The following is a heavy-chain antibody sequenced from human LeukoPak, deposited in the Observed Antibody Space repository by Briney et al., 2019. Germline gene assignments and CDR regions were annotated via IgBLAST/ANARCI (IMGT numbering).Heavy chain of an antibody. V-gene: IGHV3-53*01. CDR3: ADSFTGVIVVIRHADAFDL. J-gene: IGHJ3*01. CDR2: IYSGETT. Sequence: GGSLRLSCAVSGFNVSDNYMSWVRQAPGKGLEWVSLIYSGETTLYADSVKGRFTISRDISKNTVYLQMDSMRAEDTAVYYCADSFTGVIVVIRHADAFDLWGQGKMVPV. CDR1: GFNVSDNY. D-gene: IGHD3-22*01.